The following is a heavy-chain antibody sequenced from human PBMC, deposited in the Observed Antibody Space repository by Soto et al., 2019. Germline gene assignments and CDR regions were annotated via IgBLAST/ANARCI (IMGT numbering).Heavy chain of an antibody. CDR3: ARGAHDYGDYTGTYYGMDV. J-gene: IGHJ6*02. Sequence: PSETLSLTCAVYGGSFSGYYWSWIRQPPGKGLEWIGEINHSGSTNYNPSLKSRVTISVDTSTNQFSLKLSSVTAADTAVYYCARGAHDYGDYTGTYYGMDVRGQGTTVTVSS. CDR1: GGSFSGYY. D-gene: IGHD4-17*01. V-gene: IGHV4-34*01. CDR2: INHSGST.